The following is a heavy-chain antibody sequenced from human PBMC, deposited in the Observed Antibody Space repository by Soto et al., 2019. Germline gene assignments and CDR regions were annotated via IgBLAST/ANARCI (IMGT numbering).Heavy chain of an antibody. V-gene: IGHV4-59*08. CDR3: ARGGWRHIDY. CDR2: FYYSGST. D-gene: IGHD3-3*01. CDR1: GGSISTYY. J-gene: IGHJ4*02. Sequence: QVQLQESGPGLAKPSETLSLTCTVSGGSISTYYWSWIRQPPGKGLEWIGYFYYSGSTNYNPSLTTRVTISVDTSKNQFSLKLSSVTAADTAVYYCARGGWRHIDYWGQGTLVTVSS.